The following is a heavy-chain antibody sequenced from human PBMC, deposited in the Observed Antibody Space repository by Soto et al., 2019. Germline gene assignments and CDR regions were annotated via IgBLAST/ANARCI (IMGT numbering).Heavy chain of an antibody. CDR1: GFTFTSSA. CDR3: AADFWVGYYDSSGTLPYYFDY. D-gene: IGHD3-22*01. V-gene: IGHV1-58*01. J-gene: IGHJ4*02. CDR2: IVVGSGNT. Sequence: GASVKVSCKASGFTFTSSAVQWVRQARGQRLEWIGWIVVGSGNTNYAQKFQERVTITRDMSTSTAYMELSSLRSEDTAVYYCAADFWVGYYDSSGTLPYYFDYWGQGTLVTVSS.